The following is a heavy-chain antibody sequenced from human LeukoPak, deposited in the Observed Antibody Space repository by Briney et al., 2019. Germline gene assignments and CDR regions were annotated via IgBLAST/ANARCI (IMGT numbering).Heavy chain of an antibody. CDR3: AKDRTYYYGSGSPDFDY. V-gene: IGHV3-23*01. CDR2: ISGSGGST. D-gene: IGHD3-10*01. Sequence: GGSLRLSCAASGFTFSSYGMSWVRQAPGKGLEWVSAISGSGGSTYYADSVKGRFTISRDNSKNTLYLQMNSLRAEDTAVYYCAKDRTYYYGSGSPDFDYWGQGTLVTVSS. CDR1: GFTFSSYG. J-gene: IGHJ4*02.